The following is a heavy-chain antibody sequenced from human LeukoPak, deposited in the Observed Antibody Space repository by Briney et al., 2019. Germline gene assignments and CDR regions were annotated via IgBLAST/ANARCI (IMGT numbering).Heavy chain of an antibody. CDR3: ARGAYGERSNYLDY. Sequence: GGSLRLSCAASGVTVSSNYMSWVRQAPGKGLEWVSVIYSGGSTYYADSVKGRFTISRHNSKNTLYLQMNSLRAEDTAVYYCARGAYGERSNYLDYWGQGTLVTVSS. D-gene: IGHD4-17*01. J-gene: IGHJ4*02. CDR2: IYSGGST. V-gene: IGHV3-53*04. CDR1: GVTVSSNY.